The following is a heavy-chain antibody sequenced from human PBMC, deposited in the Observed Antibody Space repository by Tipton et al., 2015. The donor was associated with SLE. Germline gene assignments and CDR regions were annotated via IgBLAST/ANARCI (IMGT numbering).Heavy chain of an antibody. CDR1: GDSINRSTYY. D-gene: IGHD2-15*01. J-gene: IGHJ2*01. V-gene: IGHV4-39*07. Sequence: TLSLTCTVSGDSINRSTYYWGWIRQPPGKGLEWIGSMFYSGSGFYNPSLKSRLTISVDTSKNQFSLRLTSVTAADTAVYYCARLGYCSGGSCYNWYFDLWGRGTLVTVSS. CDR2: MFYSGSG. CDR3: ARLGYCSGGSCYNWYFDL.